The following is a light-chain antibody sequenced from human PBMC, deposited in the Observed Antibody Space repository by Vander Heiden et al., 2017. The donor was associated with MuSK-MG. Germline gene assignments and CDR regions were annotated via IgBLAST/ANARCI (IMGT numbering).Light chain of an antibody. CDR1: QSISSY. J-gene: IGKJ1*01. CDR3: QQTYTTPRA. V-gene: IGKV1-39*01. Sequence: DIQMTQSPSSLSASVGDRVTITCRASQSISSYLSWHQQKPGKAPKLLIYAASSLQSGVPSRFSGRGSGTDFTLTISSLQPEDFATYYCQQTYTTPRAFGQGTKVEI. CDR2: AAS.